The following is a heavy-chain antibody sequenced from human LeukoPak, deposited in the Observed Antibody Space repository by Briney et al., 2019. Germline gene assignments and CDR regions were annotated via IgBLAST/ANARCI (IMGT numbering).Heavy chain of an antibody. Sequence: GESLKISCKGSGYSFTTYWIGWLRQMPGRDLEWMGIIYPGDSDTRYSPSFQGQVTISADKSISTAYLQWSSLKASDTAMYYCARQFRDSSGYYSYYFDYWGQGTLVTVSS. CDR2: IYPGDSDT. CDR1: GYSFTTYW. J-gene: IGHJ4*02. V-gene: IGHV5-51*01. D-gene: IGHD3-22*01. CDR3: ARQFRDSSGYYSYYFDY.